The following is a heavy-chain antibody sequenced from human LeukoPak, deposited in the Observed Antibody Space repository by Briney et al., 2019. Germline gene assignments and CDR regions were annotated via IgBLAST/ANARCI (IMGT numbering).Heavy chain of an antibody. J-gene: IGHJ2*01. CDR3: ASQRAGGYNYWYFDV. CDR1: GFTFSSYA. V-gene: IGHV3-30*03. Sequence: GGSLRLSCAASGFTFSSYAMTWVRQAPGKGLEWVAVLSYDGSNKYYADSVKGRFTISRDNSQNTLYLQMNSLTAEDTAVYYCASQRAGGYNYWYFDVWGRGTLVTVSS. D-gene: IGHD5-24*01. CDR2: LSYDGSNK.